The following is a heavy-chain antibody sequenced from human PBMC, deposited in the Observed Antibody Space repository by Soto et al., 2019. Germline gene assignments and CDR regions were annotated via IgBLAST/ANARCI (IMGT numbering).Heavy chain of an antibody. D-gene: IGHD4-4*01. V-gene: IGHV4-31*03. J-gene: IGHJ4*02. CDR3: AREAVTSIFDY. CDR1: GGSISSGGYY. CDR2: IYYSGST. Sequence: PSETLSLTCTVSGGSISSGGYYWSWIRQHPGKGLEWIGYIYYSGSTYYNPSLKSRVTISVDTSKNQFSLKLSSVTAADTAVYYCAREAVTSIFDYWGQGTLVTVSP.